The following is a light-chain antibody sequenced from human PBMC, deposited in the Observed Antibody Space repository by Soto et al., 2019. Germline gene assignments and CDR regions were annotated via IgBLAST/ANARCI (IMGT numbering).Light chain of an antibody. CDR2: GAS. J-gene: IGKJ2*01. CDR3: QLYGRSTMYT. Sequence: EIVLTQSPDTLSFSPGERATLSCRASQSVSSNSLACYQQKPGQAPRLLIYGASSRSTGIPDRFSGSGSGTDFTLTISSLEPEDFAVYYCQLYGRSTMYTFGQGTRLEIK. CDR1: QSVSSNS. V-gene: IGKV3-20*01.